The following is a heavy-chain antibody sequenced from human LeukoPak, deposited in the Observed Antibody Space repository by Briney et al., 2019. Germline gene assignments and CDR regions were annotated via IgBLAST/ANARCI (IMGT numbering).Heavy chain of an antibody. J-gene: IGHJ6*03. CDR2: IYYSGST. Sequence: SETLSLTCTVSGGSISSYYWSWIRQPPGKGLEWIGYIYYSGSTSYNPSLKSRVTISVDTSQNQFSLTLSSVTAADTAVYSYARSSEGRYYDSSGYSYYYYYMDVWGKGTTVTISS. D-gene: IGHD3-22*01. CDR1: GGSISSYY. CDR3: ARSSEGRYYDSSGYSYYYYYMDV. V-gene: IGHV4-59*01.